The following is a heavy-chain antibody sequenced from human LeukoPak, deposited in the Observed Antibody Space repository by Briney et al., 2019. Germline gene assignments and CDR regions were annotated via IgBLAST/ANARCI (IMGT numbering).Heavy chain of an antibody. D-gene: IGHD4-17*01. CDR1: GYTFTSYG. CDR2: ISAYNGNT. V-gene: IGHV1-18*01. CDR3: ARDRRDYGDYHH. Sequence: GASVKVSCKASGYTFTSYGISWMRQAPGQGLEWMGWISAYNGNTNYAQKLQGRLTVTTDTSTSTVYMELRSLRSDDTAVYYCARDRRDYGDYHHWGQGTLVTVSS. J-gene: IGHJ1*01.